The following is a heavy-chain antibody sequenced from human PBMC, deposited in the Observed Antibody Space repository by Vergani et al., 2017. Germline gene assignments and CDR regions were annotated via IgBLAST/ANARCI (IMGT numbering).Heavy chain of an antibody. D-gene: IGHD2-21*01. V-gene: IGHV4-4*07. J-gene: IGHJ5*02. CDR1: GDSMSDFY. CDR3: ARGNCGVNCPKYNWLAP. Sequence: QVHLQESGPGVVKPSDTLSLTCTVSGDSMSDFYWTWIRQPAGRGLEWIGRIYPNGNGNYNESLRSRLTMSIDTSRSQFSLSLSSVTAADTAVYYCARGNCGVNCPKYNWLAPWCRGILVTVSS. CDR2: IYPNGNG.